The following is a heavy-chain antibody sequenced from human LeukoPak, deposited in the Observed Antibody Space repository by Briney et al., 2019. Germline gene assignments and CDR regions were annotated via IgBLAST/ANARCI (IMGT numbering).Heavy chain of an antibody. CDR1: GFTFSSYA. V-gene: IGHV3-30-3*01. CDR2: ISYDGSNK. Sequence: GRSLRLSCAASGFTFSSYAMHWFRQAPGKGLEWVAVISYDGSNKYYADSVKGRFTISRDNSKNTLYLQMNSLRAEDTAVYYCARDTGEYSSGWLPWFGPWGQGTLVTVSS. J-gene: IGHJ5*02. CDR3: ARDTGEYSSGWLPWFGP. D-gene: IGHD6-19*01.